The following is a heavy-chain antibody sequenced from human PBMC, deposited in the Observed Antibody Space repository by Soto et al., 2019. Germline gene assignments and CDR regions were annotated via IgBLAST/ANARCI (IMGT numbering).Heavy chain of an antibody. CDR1: GGTFSSYA. V-gene: IGHV1-69*01. J-gene: IGHJ5*02. D-gene: IGHD2-15*01. CDR3: ARGVWDCSGGSCSGWFDP. CDR2: LIPLFDMA. Sequence: QVQLVQSGAEVKKPGSSVKFSCRASGGTFSSYAVSWVRQAPGRGLEWLGGLIPLFDMANYAQKFQGRVTITADESTGTAYMEVRSLTSEDTAIYFCARGVWDCSGGSCSGWFDPWGQGTPVTVSS.